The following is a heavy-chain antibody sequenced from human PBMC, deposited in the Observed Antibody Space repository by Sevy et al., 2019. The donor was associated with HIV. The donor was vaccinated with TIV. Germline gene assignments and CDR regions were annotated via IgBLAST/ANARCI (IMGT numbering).Heavy chain of an antibody. Sequence: ASVKVSCKASGYTFISYGMNWVRQAPGQGLAWMGWINTNTGNPTYAQGFTGRFVFSLDTSINTAYLQISSLKAEDTALYYCARTSRGIVVVPAAQHYYGMDVWGQGTTVTVSS. CDR1: GYTFISYG. D-gene: IGHD2-2*01. CDR2: INTNTGNP. V-gene: IGHV7-4-1*02. CDR3: ARTSRGIVVVPAAQHYYGMDV. J-gene: IGHJ6*02.